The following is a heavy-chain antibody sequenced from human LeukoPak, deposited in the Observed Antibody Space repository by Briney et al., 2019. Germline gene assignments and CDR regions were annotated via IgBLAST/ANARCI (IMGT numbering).Heavy chain of an antibody. V-gene: IGHV1-69*13. Sequence: SVTVSFKASGGTFSIYAISWVRQAPGQGLEWMGGIIPIFGKANYAQKFQGRVTITADESTSTAYMELSRLRSEDTAVYYCAGRGCWYGGAFDIWGQGTMVTVSS. D-gene: IGHD2-15*01. CDR3: AGRGCWYGGAFDI. CDR2: IIPIFGKA. J-gene: IGHJ3*02. CDR1: GGTFSIYA.